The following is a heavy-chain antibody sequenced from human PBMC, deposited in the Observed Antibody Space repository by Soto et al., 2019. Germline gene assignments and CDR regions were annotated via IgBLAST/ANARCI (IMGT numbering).Heavy chain of an antibody. Sequence: SETLSLTGAVSVGSITISNWWSWGRQSPGKGLEWIGEIYHSGSTNYNPSLKSRVTISVDKSKNQFSLKLSSVTAADTAVYYCARGSGRQVYNYYGMDVWGQGTTVT. J-gene: IGHJ6*02. V-gene: IGHV4-4*02. CDR2: IYHSGST. CDR1: VGSITISNW. CDR3: ARGSGRQVYNYYGMDV. D-gene: IGHD3-10*01.